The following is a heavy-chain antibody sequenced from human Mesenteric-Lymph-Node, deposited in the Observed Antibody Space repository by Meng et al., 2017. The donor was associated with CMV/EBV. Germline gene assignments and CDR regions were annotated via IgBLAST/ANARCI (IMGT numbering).Heavy chain of an antibody. D-gene: IGHD5-18*01. Sequence: SETLSLTCTVSGDSIGSYYWSWIRQPPGKGLEWMGYIYYSGSTNYNPSLKSRVTISVDTSKNQFSLKLRSVTAADTAVYYCARVHFGYSYGSGYYFYGMDVWGQGTTVTVSS. CDR1: GDSIGSYY. CDR2: IYYSGST. J-gene: IGHJ6*02. V-gene: IGHV4-59*01. CDR3: ARVHFGYSYGSGYYFYGMDV.